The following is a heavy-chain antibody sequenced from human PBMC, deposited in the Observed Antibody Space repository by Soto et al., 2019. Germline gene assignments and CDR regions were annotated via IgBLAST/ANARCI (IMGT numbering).Heavy chain of an antibody. V-gene: IGHV3-23*05. CDR2: IDNAGVGT. CDR1: GFTFRNIA. J-gene: IGHJ4*02. CDR3: VSWVSDHFDY. Sequence: GGSLRLSCAASGFTFRNIAMTWVRQAPGTGPEWVSTIDNAGVGTHYADSVKGRFTISRDNSRNTVDLQMDNLRAEDTALYYCVSWVSDHFDYWGPGTQVTVSS. D-gene: IGHD2-8*01.